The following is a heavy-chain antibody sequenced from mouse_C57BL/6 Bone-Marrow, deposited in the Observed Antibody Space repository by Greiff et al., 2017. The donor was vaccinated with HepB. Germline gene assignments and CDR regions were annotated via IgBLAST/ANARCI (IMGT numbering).Heavy chain of an antibody. D-gene: IGHD3-2*02. CDR2: INPNNGGT. V-gene: IGHV1-26*01. Sequence: EVKLQQSGPELVKPGASVKISCKASGYTFTDYYMNWVKQSHGKSLEWIGDINPNNGGTSYNQKFKGKATLTVDKSSSTAYMELRSLTSEDSAVYYCARQLRLHFDYWGQGTTLTVSS. J-gene: IGHJ2*01. CDR1: GYTFTDYY. CDR3: ARQLRLHFDY.